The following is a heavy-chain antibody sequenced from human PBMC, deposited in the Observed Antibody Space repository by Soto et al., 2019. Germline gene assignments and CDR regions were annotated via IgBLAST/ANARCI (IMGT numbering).Heavy chain of an antibody. CDR2: IYYSEST. CDR1: GGSISSGGYY. J-gene: IGHJ5*02. Sequence: SETLSLTCTVSGGSISSGGYYWSLIRQHAGKGLWGIGYIYYSESTYYNPSLKSRVTISVDTSKTQFSLKLSSVTAADTAVYYCARDGPSGWSGYSQQELGWFDPWGQGTLVTVSS. D-gene: IGHD3-3*01. CDR3: ARDGPSGWSGYSQQELGWFDP. V-gene: IGHV4-31*03.